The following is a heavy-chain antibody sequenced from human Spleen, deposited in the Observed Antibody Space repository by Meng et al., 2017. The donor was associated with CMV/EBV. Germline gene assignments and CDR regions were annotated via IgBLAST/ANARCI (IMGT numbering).Heavy chain of an antibody. D-gene: IGHD3-10*01. V-gene: IGHV4-4*02. CDR2: IYHSGST. CDR3: ARRHNFGSLLLWFGEAYFDY. J-gene: IGHJ4*02. Sequence: ISSSNLWTWVRQVPGKGLEWIGEIYHSGSTNYNPSLKSRVTISVDTSKNQFSLKLSSVTAADTAVYYCARRHNFGSLLLWFGEAYFDYWGQGTLVTVSS. CDR1: ISSSNL.